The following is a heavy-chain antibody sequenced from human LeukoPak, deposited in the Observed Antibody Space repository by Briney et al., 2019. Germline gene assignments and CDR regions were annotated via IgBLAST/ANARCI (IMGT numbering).Heavy chain of an antibody. CDR2: IYYSGST. CDR3: AKSGGYGLIDY. Sequence: SETLSLTCTISGGSISDYYWGWIRQPPGKGLEWIGNIYYSGSTYYNASLQSRVTISIDMSKNEFSLRLNSVTAADTAMYYCAKSGGYGLIDYWGQGTLVTVSS. J-gene: IGHJ4*02. V-gene: IGHV4-59*04. D-gene: IGHD1-26*01. CDR1: GGSISDYY.